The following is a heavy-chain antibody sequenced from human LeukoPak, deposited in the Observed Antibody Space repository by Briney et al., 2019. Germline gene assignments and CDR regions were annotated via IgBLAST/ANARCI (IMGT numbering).Heavy chain of an antibody. CDR1: GGSFSGYY. Sequence: SETLSLTCTVYGGSFSGYYWSWIRQPPGKGLEWIGEINHSGSTNYNPSLKSRVTISVDTSKNQFPLKLSSVTAADTAVYYCAKTAPRSIQVWDYWGQGTLVTVSS. CDR3: AKTAPRSIQVWDY. D-gene: IGHD5-18*01. J-gene: IGHJ4*02. CDR2: INHSGST. V-gene: IGHV4-34*01.